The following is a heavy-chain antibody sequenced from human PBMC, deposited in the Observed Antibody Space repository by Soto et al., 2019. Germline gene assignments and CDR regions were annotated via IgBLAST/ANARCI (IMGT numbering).Heavy chain of an antibody. CDR2: ISAYNGNT. J-gene: IGHJ4*02. Sequence: QVQLVQSGAEVKKPGASVKVSCKASGYTFTSYGISWVRQAPGQGLEWMGWISAYNGNTNYAQKLQGRVTMTTDTSPSTAYMELRSMRSDDTAVYYCARVGYYYGSGSYHQGDYWGQGTLVTVSS. V-gene: IGHV1-18*01. CDR3: ARVGYYYGSGSYHQGDY. CDR1: GYTFTSYG. D-gene: IGHD3-10*01.